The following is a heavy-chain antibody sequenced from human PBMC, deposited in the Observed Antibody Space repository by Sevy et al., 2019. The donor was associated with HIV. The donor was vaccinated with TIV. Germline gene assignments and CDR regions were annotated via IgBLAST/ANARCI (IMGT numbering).Heavy chain of an antibody. D-gene: IGHD7-27*01. J-gene: IGHJ6*02. V-gene: IGHV3-48*03. CDR1: GFTLSNFV. Sequence: GGSLRLSCAASGFTLSNFVMNWVRQAPGKGLEWVSYISPSGSPIYYADSVKDRFTISRDNAKNQLYLQMNSLRPDDTGLYYCARHWVASTLTMDVWGQGTTVTVSS. CDR3: ARHWVASTLTMDV. CDR2: ISPSGSPI.